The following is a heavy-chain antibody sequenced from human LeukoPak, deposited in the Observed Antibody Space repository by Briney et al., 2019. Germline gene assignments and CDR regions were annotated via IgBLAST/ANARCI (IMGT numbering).Heavy chain of an antibody. CDR1: GFTFKNFA. D-gene: IGHD2-2*01. CDR3: AKVYCSSPRCFLPFDY. Sequence: GGSLRLSCSTSGFTFKNFALSWVRQAPGKGLEWVATIPYRAGKSYYADFVQGRFSISRDDSAKTVYLHLNSLRAGDTAIYYCAKVYCSSPRCFLPFDYWGQGTLVTVSS. V-gene: IGHV3-23*01. CDR2: IPYRAGKS. J-gene: IGHJ4*02.